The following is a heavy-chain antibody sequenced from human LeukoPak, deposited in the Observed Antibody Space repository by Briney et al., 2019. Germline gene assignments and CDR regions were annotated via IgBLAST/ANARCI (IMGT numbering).Heavy chain of an antibody. D-gene: IGHD6-13*01. V-gene: IGHV3-74*01. CDR3: SASSHRIAAGGDY. J-gene: IGHJ4*02. CDR1: GFTFSNYW. Sequence: GGSLRLSCAASGFTFSNYWMHSVRQAPGKGLVWVSRINSDGSSRNYADSVKGRFTISRDNAKNTLYLQMNSLRAEDTAVYCASASSHRIAAGGDYWGQGTLVTVSS. CDR2: INSDGSSR.